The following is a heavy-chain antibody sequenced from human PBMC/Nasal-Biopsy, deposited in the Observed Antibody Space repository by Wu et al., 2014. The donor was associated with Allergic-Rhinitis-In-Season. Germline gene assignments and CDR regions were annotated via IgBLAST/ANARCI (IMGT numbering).Heavy chain of an antibody. J-gene: IGHJ4*02. Sequence: LRLSCAASGFNFNDAYMSWIRQAPGKGLEWVAYISSNSGYTNYADSVKGRFTISRDNAKNSLYLQMSSLRAEDTAIYYCSNTPRWLQANDLWGQGTLVAVSS. D-gene: IGHD5-24*01. CDR1: GFNFNDAY. V-gene: IGHV3-11*06. CDR2: ISSNSGYT. CDR3: SNTPRWLQANDL.